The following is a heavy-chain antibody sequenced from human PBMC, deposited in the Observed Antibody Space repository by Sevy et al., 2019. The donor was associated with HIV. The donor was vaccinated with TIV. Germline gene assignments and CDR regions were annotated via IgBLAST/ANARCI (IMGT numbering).Heavy chain of an antibody. Sequence: GGSLRLSCVASGFTFSSYAMSWIRQAPGKGLEWVPGISGSGISTDYEDSVKGRFTISRDNSKNTVFMQMNSLRAEDTDVYYCEKESEIQPHYYFEYWGPGTLVTVSS. CDR3: EKESEIQPHYYFEY. D-gene: IGHD5-18*01. CDR2: ISGSGIST. V-gene: IGHV3-23*01. J-gene: IGHJ4*02. CDR1: GFTFSSYA.